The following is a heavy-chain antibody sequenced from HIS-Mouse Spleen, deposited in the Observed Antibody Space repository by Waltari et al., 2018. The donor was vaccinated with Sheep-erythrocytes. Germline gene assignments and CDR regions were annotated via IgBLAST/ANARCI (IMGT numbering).Heavy chain of an antibody. CDR1: GYTFTGYY. V-gene: IGHV1-2*02. J-gene: IGHJ3*02. CDR3: ARGYYDFWSGSAFGAFDI. CDR2: INPKSGGT. Sequence: QVQLVQSGAEVKKPGASVKVSCKASGYTFTGYYMHWVRQAPGQGLEWGGWINPKSGGTNYAQKFQGRVTMTRDTSISTAYMELSRLRSDDTAVYYCARGYYDFWSGSAFGAFDIWGQGTMVTVSS. D-gene: IGHD3-3*01.